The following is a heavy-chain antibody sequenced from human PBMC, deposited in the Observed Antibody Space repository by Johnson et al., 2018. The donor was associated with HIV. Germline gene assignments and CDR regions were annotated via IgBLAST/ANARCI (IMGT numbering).Heavy chain of an antibody. J-gene: IGHJ3*02. CDR2: TSGSGGST. CDR3: ASGGYSSSWDTEQGAVDI. Sequence: VQLVESGGVAVQPGGSLRLSCAASGFSFDDYAMHWVRQAPGKGLEWVSGTSGSGGSTYYADSVKGRFTISRDNAKNTLYLQMNSLRAEDTAVYYCASGGYSSSWDTEQGAVDIWGQGTMVTVSS. CDR1: GFSFDDYA. D-gene: IGHD6-13*01. V-gene: IGHV3-23*04.